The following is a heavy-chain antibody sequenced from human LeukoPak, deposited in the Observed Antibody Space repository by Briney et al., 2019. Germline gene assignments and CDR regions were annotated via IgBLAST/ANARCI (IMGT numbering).Heavy chain of an antibody. J-gene: IGHJ6*04. CDR2: IYYSGST. D-gene: IGHD6-13*01. CDR3: ARVPYSSSWYGVTYYYYGMNV. Sequence: SETLSLTCTVSGGSISSYYWSWIRQPPGKGLEWIGYIYYSGSTNYNPSLKSRVTISVDTSKNQFSLKLSSVTAADTAVYYCARVPYSSSWYGVTYYYYGMNVWGKGTTVTVSS. V-gene: IGHV4-59*01. CDR1: GGSISSYY.